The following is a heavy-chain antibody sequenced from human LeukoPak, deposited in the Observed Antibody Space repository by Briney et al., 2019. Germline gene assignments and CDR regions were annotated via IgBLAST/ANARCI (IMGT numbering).Heavy chain of an antibody. D-gene: IGHD3-10*01. CDR2: IYYSGST. J-gene: IGHJ3*02. V-gene: IGHV4-59*01. Sequence: ASETLSLTCTVSGGSISSYYWSWIRQPPGKGLEWIGYIYYSGSTNYNPSLKSRVTISVDTSKNQFSLKLSSVTAADTAVYYCARSLYYYGSDSFDIWGQGTMVTVSS. CDR3: ARSLYYYGSDSFDI. CDR1: GGSISSYY.